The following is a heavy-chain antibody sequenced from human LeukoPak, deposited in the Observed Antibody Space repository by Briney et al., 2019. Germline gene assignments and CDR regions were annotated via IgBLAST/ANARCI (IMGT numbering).Heavy chain of an antibody. CDR1: AFTFSRYW. CDR3: ARGIPDY. V-gene: IGHV3-7*04. Sequence: GGSLRLSCAASAFTFSRYWMSWVRQAPGKGLEWVANIKQDGSEKYYVDSVKGRFTISRDNAKNSLYLQMNSLRAEDTAVYYCARGIPDYWGQGTLLTVSS. J-gene: IGHJ4*02. CDR2: IKQDGSEK.